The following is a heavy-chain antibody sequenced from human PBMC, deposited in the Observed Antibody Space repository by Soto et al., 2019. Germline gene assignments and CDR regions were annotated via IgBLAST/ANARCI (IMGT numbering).Heavy chain of an antibody. CDR3: ARGRRSSTRLEARYNWFDP. CDR2: INHSGST. Sequence: QVQLQQWGAGLLKPSETLSLTCAVYGGSFSGYYWSWIRQPPGKGLEWIGEINHSGSTNYNPSLKSRVTISVDTSKNQVSLKLSSVTAADTAVYYCARGRRSSTRLEARYNWFDPWGQGTLVTVSS. D-gene: IGHD2-2*01. V-gene: IGHV4-34*01. J-gene: IGHJ5*02. CDR1: GGSFSGYY.